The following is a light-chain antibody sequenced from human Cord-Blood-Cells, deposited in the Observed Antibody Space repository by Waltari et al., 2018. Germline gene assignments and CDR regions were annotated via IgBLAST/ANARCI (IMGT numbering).Light chain of an antibody. J-gene: IGLJ3*02. CDR2: EVS. Sequence: QSALTQPPSASGSPGQSVTISCTGTSSDGGGYNYASWYQQHPGKAPNLMIYEVSKRPSGVPDRFSGSKSGNTASLTVSGLQAEDEADYYCSSYAGSNNWVFGGGTKLTVL. V-gene: IGLV2-8*01. CDR1: SSDGGGYNY. CDR3: SSYAGSNNWV.